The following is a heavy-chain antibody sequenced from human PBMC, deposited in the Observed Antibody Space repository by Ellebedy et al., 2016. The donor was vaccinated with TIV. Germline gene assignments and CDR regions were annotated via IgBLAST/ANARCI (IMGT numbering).Heavy chain of an antibody. CDR1: GGSISRYY. CDR3: ARVKYYYESSGYSHDAFDI. CDR2: IYSSGST. V-gene: IGHV4-4*07. Sequence: SETLSLTCTVSGGSISRYYWSWIRQPAGKGLEWIGRIYSSGSTNYNPSLKSRVTMSLDTSKNQFSLKLTSVTAADTAVYYCARVKYYYESSGYSHDAFDIWGQGTMVTVSS. J-gene: IGHJ3*02. D-gene: IGHD3-22*01.